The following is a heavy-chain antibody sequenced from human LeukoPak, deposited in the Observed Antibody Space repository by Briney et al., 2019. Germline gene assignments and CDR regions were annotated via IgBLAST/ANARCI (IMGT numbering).Heavy chain of an antibody. D-gene: IGHD6-19*01. CDR2: IYYTGST. V-gene: IGHV4-39*01. J-gene: IGHJ4*02. CDR1: GGSISSSSYY. Sequence: SETLSLTCTVSGGSISSSSYYWGWIRQPPGKGLEWIGSIYYTGSTYYNPSLKSRVAISVDTSKNQFSLKLSSATAADTAVYYCARHQQWLVRVDYWGQGTLVTVSS. CDR3: ARHQQWLVRVDY.